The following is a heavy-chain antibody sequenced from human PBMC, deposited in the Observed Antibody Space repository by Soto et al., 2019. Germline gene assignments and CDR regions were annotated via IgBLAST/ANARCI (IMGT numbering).Heavy chain of an antibody. CDR1: GYTFISYA. Sequence: QVQLVQSGAEEKKPGASVKVSCKASGYTFISYAMYWVRQAPGQRLEWMGWINAGNGNTKYSQKFQGRVTITRDTSASTAYMELSSLRSEDTAVYYCARDFNHGSGDYWGQGTMVTVSS. CDR2: INAGNGNT. J-gene: IGHJ4*02. D-gene: IGHD3-10*01. CDR3: ARDFNHGSGDY. V-gene: IGHV1-3*05.